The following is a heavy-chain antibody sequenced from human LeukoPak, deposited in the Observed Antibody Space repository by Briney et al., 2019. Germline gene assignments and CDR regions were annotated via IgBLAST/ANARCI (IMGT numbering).Heavy chain of an antibody. J-gene: IGHJ4*02. CDR1: GGSLSGYY. CDR2: TNHSGSA. Sequence: SETLSLTCAVSGGSLSGYYWTWIRQPPGKGLEWIGETNHSGSANYNPSLMSRVTISLDTSKNHFSLNLSSVTAADTAVYYCARGQGTVTTHWGQGTLVTVSS. V-gene: IGHV4-34*01. CDR3: ARGQGTVTTH. D-gene: IGHD4-11*01.